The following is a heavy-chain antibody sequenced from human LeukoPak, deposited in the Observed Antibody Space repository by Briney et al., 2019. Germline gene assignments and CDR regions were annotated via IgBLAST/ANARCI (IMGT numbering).Heavy chain of an antibody. CDR2: IYPGDSDT. CDR3: ARPRIAVAGYDAFDI. V-gene: IGHV5-51*01. Sequence: PGESLKISCKGSGYSFTSYWIGWVRQMPGKGLEWMGIIYPGDSDTRYSPSFQGQVTISADKSISTAYLQWSSLKASDTAMYYCARPRIAVAGYDAFDIWGQGTMVTVSS. D-gene: IGHD6-19*01. J-gene: IGHJ3*02. CDR1: GYSFTSYW.